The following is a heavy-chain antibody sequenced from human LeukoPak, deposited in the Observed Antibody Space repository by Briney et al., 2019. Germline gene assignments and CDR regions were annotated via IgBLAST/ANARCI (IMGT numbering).Heavy chain of an antibody. D-gene: IGHD2-2*01. CDR2: IGGSGEYT. CDR1: GFSFSTYA. Sequence: PGGSLRLSCAASGFSFSTYAMAWVRQAPGKGLEWVSAIGGSGEYTFYADSVKGRFTTSRDNSKNTLYLQMNSLRAEDTAIYYCAKELVSRSSLSFDYWGQGTLVTVSS. V-gene: IGHV3-23*01. J-gene: IGHJ4*02. CDR3: AKELVSRSSLSFDY.